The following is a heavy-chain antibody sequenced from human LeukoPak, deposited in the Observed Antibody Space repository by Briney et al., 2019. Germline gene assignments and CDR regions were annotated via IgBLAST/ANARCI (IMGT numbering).Heavy chain of an antibody. CDR2: ISHSGST. CDR1: GYSIRSGYY. Sequence: PSETLSLTCTVSGYSIRSGYYWGWIRQPPGKGLEWIGSISHSGSTNYNPSLKSRVTISVDTSKNQFSLKLSSVTAADTAVYYCARLGRSTGAFDIWGQGTMVTVSS. D-gene: IGHD6-6*01. J-gene: IGHJ3*02. V-gene: IGHV4-38-2*02. CDR3: ARLGRSTGAFDI.